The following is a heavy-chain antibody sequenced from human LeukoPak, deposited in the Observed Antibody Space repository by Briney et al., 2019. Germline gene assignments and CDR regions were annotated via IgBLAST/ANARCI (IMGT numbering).Heavy chain of an antibody. CDR2: ISGSGGST. Sequence: PGGSLRLSYAASGFTFSSYAMSWVRQAPGKGLEWVSAISGSGGSTYYADSVKGRFTISRDNSKNTLYLQMNSLRAEDTAVYYCARDYYGSGSEGFDPWGQGTLVTVSS. D-gene: IGHD3-10*01. V-gene: IGHV3-23*01. CDR1: GFTFSSYA. J-gene: IGHJ5*02. CDR3: ARDYYGSGSEGFDP.